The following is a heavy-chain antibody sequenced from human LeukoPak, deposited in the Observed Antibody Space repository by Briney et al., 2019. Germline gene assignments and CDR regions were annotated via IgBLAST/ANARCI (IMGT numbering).Heavy chain of an antibody. CDR2: INPSGGST. J-gene: IGHJ4*02. CDR1: GYTFTSYY. V-gene: IGHV1-46*03. Sequence: GASVKVSCKASGYTFTSYYMHWVRQAPGQGLEWMGIINPSGGSTSYAQKFQGRVTMTRDTSTSTVYMELSRLRSEDTAVYYCARDLVGAQSRDYWGQGTLVTVSS. CDR3: ARDLVGAQSRDY. D-gene: IGHD1-26*01.